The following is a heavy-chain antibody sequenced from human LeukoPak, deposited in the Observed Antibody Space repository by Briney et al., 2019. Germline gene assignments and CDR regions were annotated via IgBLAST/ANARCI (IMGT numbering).Heavy chain of an antibody. J-gene: IGHJ4*02. CDR2: IKQDGSEK. CDR3: AREEWLLRYYFDY. D-gene: IGHD3-3*01. CDR1: GLTFSSYW. Sequence: PGGSLRLSCAASGLTFSSYWMSWVRQAPGKGLEWVANIKQDGSEKYYVDSVKGRFTISRDNAKNSLYLQMNSLRAEDTAVYYCAREEWLLRYYFDYWGQGTLVTVSS. V-gene: IGHV3-7*01.